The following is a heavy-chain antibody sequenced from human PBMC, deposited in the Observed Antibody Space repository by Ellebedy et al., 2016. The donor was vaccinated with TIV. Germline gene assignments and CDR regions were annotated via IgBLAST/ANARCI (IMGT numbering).Heavy chain of an antibody. V-gene: IGHV3-21*01. CDR2: ITSSSSYS. CDR3: ARDLGELLPALNFDY. J-gene: IGHJ4*02. D-gene: IGHD1-26*01. CDR1: GFTFSSYS. Sequence: PGGSLRLSCAASGFTFSSYSMNWVRQAPGKGLEWVSSITSSSSYSFYADSVKGRFTITRENAKNSLYLQMNSLRAEDTAVYYCARDLGELLPALNFDYWGQGSLVTVSS.